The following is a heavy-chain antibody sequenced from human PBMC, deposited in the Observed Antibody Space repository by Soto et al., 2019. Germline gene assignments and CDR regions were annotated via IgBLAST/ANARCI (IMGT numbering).Heavy chain of an antibody. CDR1: GGSVSSGSHY. Sequence: SETLSLTCTVSGGSVSSGSHYWSWIRQSPGKGLEWIGYIYNSGITKYNATLKSRVTISVDTSKNQFSLRLISVTAADTAVYFCAKDQSGAADIWGQGTMVTVSS. D-gene: IGHD7-27*01. J-gene: IGHJ3*02. CDR2: IYNSGIT. CDR3: AKDQSGAADI. V-gene: IGHV4-61*01.